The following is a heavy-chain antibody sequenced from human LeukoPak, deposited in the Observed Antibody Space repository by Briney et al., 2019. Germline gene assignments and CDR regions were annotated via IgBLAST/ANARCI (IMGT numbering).Heavy chain of an antibody. Sequence: SETLSLTCAVYGGSFSGYYWSWIRQPPGKGLEWIGEINQSGSTKYNPSLKSRVTISVDTSKNQFSLKLSSVTAADTAVYYCAREESGCSGGSCYSDRGPWFDPWGQGTLVTVSS. D-gene: IGHD2-15*01. CDR3: AREESGCSGGSCYSDRGPWFDP. V-gene: IGHV4-34*01. CDR2: INQSGST. J-gene: IGHJ5*02. CDR1: GGSFSGYY.